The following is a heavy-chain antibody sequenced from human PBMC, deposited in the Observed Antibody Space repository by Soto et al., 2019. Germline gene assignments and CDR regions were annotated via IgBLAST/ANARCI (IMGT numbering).Heavy chain of an antibody. J-gene: IGHJ4*02. Sequence: QLKLQESGSGLVKPSQTLSLTCAVSGGSISSGGYSWSWIRQPPGTGLEWIGYIFHIGSTYYNPSLKSRVTISVDRSKNQFPLKLSSVTAADTAVYYCARGAPVVNDYWCQGTLVTVSS. D-gene: IGHD3-22*01. CDR3: ARGAPVVNDY. CDR2: IFHIGST. CDR1: GGSISSGGYS. V-gene: IGHV4-30-2*01.